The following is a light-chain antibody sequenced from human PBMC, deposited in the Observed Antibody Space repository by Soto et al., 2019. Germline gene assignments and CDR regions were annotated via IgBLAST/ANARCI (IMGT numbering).Light chain of an antibody. J-gene: IGLJ1*01. CDR3: CSYAGSSWV. Sequence: QSALTQPRSVSGSHGQSVTITCTGTSSDVGGYNYVSWYQQHPGKAPKLMIYDVSKRPSGVPDRFSGSKSGNTASLTISGLQAEDEADYYCCSYAGSSWVFGTGTKVTVL. V-gene: IGLV2-11*01. CDR1: SSDVGGYNY. CDR2: DVS.